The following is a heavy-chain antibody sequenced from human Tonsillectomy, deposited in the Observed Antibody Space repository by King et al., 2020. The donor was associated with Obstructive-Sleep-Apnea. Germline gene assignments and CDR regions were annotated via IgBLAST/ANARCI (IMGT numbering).Heavy chain of an antibody. CDR2: ISDSTAGTGS. D-gene: IGHD2-2*01. CDR3: AKDMGGGPAANFDY. Sequence: VQLVESGGGLVQPGGSLRLSCAASGFTFSKFAMSWVRQAPGRGLEWVSAISDSTAGTGSYYADSVKGRFTLSRDNSKNTLYLHMNSLRADDTALYYCAKDMGGGPAANFDYWGQGTLVIVSS. CDR1: GFTFSKFA. V-gene: IGHV3-23*04. J-gene: IGHJ4*02.